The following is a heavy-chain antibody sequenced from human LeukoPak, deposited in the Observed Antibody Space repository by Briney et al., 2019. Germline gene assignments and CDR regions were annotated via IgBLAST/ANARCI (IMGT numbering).Heavy chain of an antibody. CDR2: INPNSGGT. D-gene: IGHD6-13*01. V-gene: IGHV1-2*02. CDR3: ARVASIIAPGAFDI. J-gene: IGHJ3*02. Sequence: ASVKVSCKASGYTFTGYYMHWVRQAPGQGLEWMGWINPNSGGTHYAQKFQGRVTMTRDTSITTAYMDLSRLTSDDTAVYYCARVASIIAPGAFDIWGQGTMVTVSS. CDR1: GYTFTGYY.